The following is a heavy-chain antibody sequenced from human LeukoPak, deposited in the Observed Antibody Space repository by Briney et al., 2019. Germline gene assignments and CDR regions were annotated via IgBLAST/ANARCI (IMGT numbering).Heavy chain of an antibody. Sequence: GGSLRLSCAASGFSVSNNYMSWVRQAPGKGLEFVSVIYSDGSTYYADSVKGRFTISRDNSKNTLYLQMTSLGAEDTAVYYCAQARSSSGYGPPGLYWGQGTLVTVSS. CDR1: GFSVSNNY. CDR2: IYSDGST. D-gene: IGHD5-12*01. CDR3: AQARSSSGYGPPGLY. J-gene: IGHJ4*02. V-gene: IGHV3-53*01.